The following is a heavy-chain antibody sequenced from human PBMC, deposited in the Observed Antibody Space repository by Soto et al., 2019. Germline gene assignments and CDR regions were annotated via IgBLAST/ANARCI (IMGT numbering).Heavy chain of an antibody. CDR3: ARHPSHSNSSGFYYYGMDV. D-gene: IGHD6-6*01. CDR2: IYPVDSDA. J-gene: IGHJ6*02. V-gene: IGHV5-51*01. Sequence: GESLKISCKGSGYTFTSYWIGWVRQMPGKGLEWMGIIYPVDSDARYSPSFQGQVTISADKSISTAYLQWSSLEASDTARYYCARHPSHSNSSGFYYYGMDVWGQGTTVTVSS. CDR1: GYTFTSYW.